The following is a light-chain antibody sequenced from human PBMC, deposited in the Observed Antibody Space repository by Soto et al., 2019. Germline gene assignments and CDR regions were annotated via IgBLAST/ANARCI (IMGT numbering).Light chain of an antibody. Sequence: QSALTQPASVSGSPGQSITISCTGTSSDVGGYKYVSWYQQHPGKAPKLMIYDVSNRXSGXSNXFSGSKSGNTASLTISGLQAEDEADYYCSSYTSSSTLVFGGGTKLTVL. CDR3: SSYTSSSTLV. J-gene: IGLJ2*01. CDR2: DVS. CDR1: SSDVGGYKY. V-gene: IGLV2-14*01.